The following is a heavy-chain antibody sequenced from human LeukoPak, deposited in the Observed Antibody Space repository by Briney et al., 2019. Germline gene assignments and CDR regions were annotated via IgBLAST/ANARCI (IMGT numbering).Heavy chain of an antibody. CDR3: ARQGDSNGYSTLDY. V-gene: IGHV4-39*01. D-gene: IGHD3-22*01. J-gene: IGHJ4*02. CDR2: IYHGESP. Sequence: SETLSLTCTVSGDSVTSSTYYWGWIRQPPGKGLEWLGTIYHGESPYYNPSLKSRVTISADTSKNQFSLKLTSVTAADTAVYYCARQGDSNGYSTLDYWGPGTLVTVSS. CDR1: GDSVTSSTYY.